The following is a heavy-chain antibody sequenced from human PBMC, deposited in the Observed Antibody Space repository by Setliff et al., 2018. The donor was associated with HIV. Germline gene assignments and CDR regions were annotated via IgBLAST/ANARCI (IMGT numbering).Heavy chain of an antibody. J-gene: IGHJ4*02. CDR1: GYTFTDYA. Sequence: ASVKVSCKASGYTFTDYAIHWLRQAPGQRPECMGWVDTARGQPTYSKNFQGRVTFSADRATNTVYLELTNLKSQDAAVYFCARDGPPFTVTMLDSWGQGTLVTVSS. V-gene: IGHV1-3*04. CDR3: ARDGPPFTVTMLDS. CDR2: VDTARGQP. D-gene: IGHD4-17*01.